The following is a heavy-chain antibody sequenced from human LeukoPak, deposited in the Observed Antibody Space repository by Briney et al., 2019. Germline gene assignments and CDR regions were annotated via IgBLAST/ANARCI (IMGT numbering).Heavy chain of an antibody. D-gene: IGHD5-18*01. CDR1: GGSISDYY. Sequence: SETLSLTCTVSGGSISDYYWSCIRQPPGKGMEWIGSIYYTGSANYSPSLKSRVIISVDTPKNQFSLKLYSVTAADTAVYYCARDMVDRDMVKSLGWFDPWGQGTLVTVSS. J-gene: IGHJ5*02. V-gene: IGHV4-59*01. CDR3: ARDMVDRDMVKSLGWFDP. CDR2: IYYTGSA.